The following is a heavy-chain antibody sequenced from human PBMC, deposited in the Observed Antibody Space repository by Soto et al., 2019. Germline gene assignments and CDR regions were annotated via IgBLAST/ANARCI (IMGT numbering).Heavy chain of an antibody. D-gene: IGHD4-17*01. CDR2: ISYDGSNK. CDR3: ARVGRLHYFDY. J-gene: IGHJ4*02. Sequence: QVQLVESGGGVVQPGRSLRLSCAASGFTFSSYAMHWVRQAPGKGLEWVAVISYDGSNKYYADSVKGRITISRDNSKNTLFLQMNSLRAEDTAVYYCARVGRLHYFDYWGQGTLVTVSS. V-gene: IGHV3-30-3*01. CDR1: GFTFSSYA.